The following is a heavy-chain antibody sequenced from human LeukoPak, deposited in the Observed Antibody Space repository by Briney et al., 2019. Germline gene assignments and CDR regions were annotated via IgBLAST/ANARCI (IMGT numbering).Heavy chain of an antibody. CDR1: GFTFSNAW. Sequence: GSLRLSCAASGFTFSNAWMSWIRQPPGKGLEWIGEINHSGSTNYNPSLKSRVTISVDTSKNQFSLKLSSVTAADTAVYYCATPAEVDGDAFDIWGQGTMVTVSS. D-gene: IGHD1-14*01. CDR2: INHSGST. CDR3: ATPAEVDGDAFDI. V-gene: IGHV4-34*08. J-gene: IGHJ3*02.